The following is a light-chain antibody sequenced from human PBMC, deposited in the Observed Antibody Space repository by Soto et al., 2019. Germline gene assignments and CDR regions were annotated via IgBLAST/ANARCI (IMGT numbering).Light chain of an antibody. V-gene: IGLV1-40*01. J-gene: IGLJ2*01. CDR2: GNS. CDR3: QSYDSSLTNAV. Sequence: QSVLTQPPSVSGAPGQRVTISCTGSSSNIGAGYDVHWYQQVPGTAPKLLISGNSNRPSGVPDRFSGSKSGTSASLAITGLQAEDEADYYCQSYDSSLTNAVFGGGTKLTVL. CDR1: SSNIGAGYD.